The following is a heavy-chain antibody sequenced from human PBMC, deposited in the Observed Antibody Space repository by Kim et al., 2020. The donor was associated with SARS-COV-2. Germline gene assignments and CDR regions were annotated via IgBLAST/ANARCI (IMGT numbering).Heavy chain of an antibody. D-gene: IGHD3-3*01. V-gene: IGHV3-23*01. CDR3: AKSIPDTMFGVVIDCYESGGMDV. J-gene: IGHJ6*02. CDR1: GFTFSSYA. CDR2: ISGSGGST. Sequence: GGSLRLSCAASGFTFSSYAMSWVRQAPGKGLEWVSAISGSGGSTYYADSVKGRFTISRDSSKNTLYLQMNSLRAEDTAVYYCAKSIPDTMFGVVIDCYESGGMDVWGQGTTVTVSS.